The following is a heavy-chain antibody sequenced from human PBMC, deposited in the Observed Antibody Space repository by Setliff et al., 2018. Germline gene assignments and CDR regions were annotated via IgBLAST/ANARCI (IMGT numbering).Heavy chain of an antibody. Sequence: PSETLSLTCGVSGVSITSGHYWGWIRQSPGKGLEWLATIHQRGRTYYNPSLKSRVTMSVDTSKRQFSLKLGSATAADTAVYYCARDMGQPYYFESWGLGTLVTVSS. CDR2: IHQRGRT. D-gene: IGHD1-1*01. J-gene: IGHJ4*02. V-gene: IGHV4-38-2*02. CDR3: ARDMGQPYYFES. CDR1: GVSITSGHY.